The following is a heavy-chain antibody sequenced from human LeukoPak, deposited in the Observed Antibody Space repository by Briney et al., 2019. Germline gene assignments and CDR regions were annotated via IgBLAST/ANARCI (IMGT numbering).Heavy chain of an antibody. CDR1: GGSISSGTYY. CDR2: IYTSGST. Sequence: SETLSLTCTVSGGSISSGTYYWTWIRQPPGRGLEWIGRIYTSGSTTYNPSLKSRVTISVDTSKNQFCLKLSSVTAADTAVYYCARDIGAGGFDYWGQGTLVTVSS. D-gene: IGHD1-26*01. J-gene: IGHJ4*02. V-gene: IGHV4-61*02. CDR3: ARDIGAGGFDY.